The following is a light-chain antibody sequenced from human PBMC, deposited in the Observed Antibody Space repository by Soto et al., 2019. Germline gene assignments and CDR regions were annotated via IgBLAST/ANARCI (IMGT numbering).Light chain of an antibody. J-gene: IGKJ4*01. CDR1: QSISGF. CDR3: QQRVTWPLT. CDR2: ETS. V-gene: IGKV3-11*01. Sequence: EIVLTQSPATLSLSPGERATLSCRASQSISGFLAWYQQRRGQAPRLLIYETSNRATGIPARFSGSGSGTDFTLTISSLEPEDFAVYYCQQRVTWPLTFGGGTKLEIK.